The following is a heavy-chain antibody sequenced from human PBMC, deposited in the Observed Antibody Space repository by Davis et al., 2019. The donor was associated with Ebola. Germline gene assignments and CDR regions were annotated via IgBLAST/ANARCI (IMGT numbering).Heavy chain of an antibody. D-gene: IGHD3-16*01. CDR2: ISSDSDYT. Sequence: GESLKISCAASGFTFSTYSMSWVRQAPGKALEWVSSISSDSDYTYYADSAKGRFTISRDNAKNSLFLQMNSLRAEDTAVYYCARDRPLDFFFGDYYGMDVWGQGTTVTVSS. CDR1: GFTFSTYS. J-gene: IGHJ6*02. CDR3: ARDRPLDFFFGDYYGMDV. V-gene: IGHV3-21*01.